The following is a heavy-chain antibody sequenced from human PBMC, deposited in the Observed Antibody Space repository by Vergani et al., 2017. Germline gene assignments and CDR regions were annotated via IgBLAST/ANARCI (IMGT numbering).Heavy chain of an antibody. Sequence: EVQLLESGGGLAQPGGSLRLSCAASGFTFSNAWMSWVRQAPGKGLEWVGRIKSKTDGGTTDYAAPVKGRFTISRDDSKNTLYLQMNSLKTEDTAVYYCTRYYDFWSGYRFNYMDVWGKGTTVTVSS. V-gene: IGHV3-15*01. CDR2: IKSKTDGGTT. D-gene: IGHD3-3*01. J-gene: IGHJ6*03. CDR3: TRYYDFWSGYRFNYMDV. CDR1: GFTFSNAW.